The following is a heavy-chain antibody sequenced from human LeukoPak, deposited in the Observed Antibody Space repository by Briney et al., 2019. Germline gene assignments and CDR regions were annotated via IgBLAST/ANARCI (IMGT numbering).Heavy chain of an antibody. CDR3: ARQYSSSWYMFAFDI. V-gene: IGHV4-4*07. CDR1: GGSIRSYY. CDR2: IYTSGTT. Sequence: PSETLSLTCTVSGGSIRSYYWSWIRQPAGKGLEWIGRIYTSGTTNYSPSLKSRVTMSVDTSKNQFSLKLSSVTAADTAVYYCARQYSSSWYMFAFDIWGRGTMVTVSS. J-gene: IGHJ3*02. D-gene: IGHD6-13*01.